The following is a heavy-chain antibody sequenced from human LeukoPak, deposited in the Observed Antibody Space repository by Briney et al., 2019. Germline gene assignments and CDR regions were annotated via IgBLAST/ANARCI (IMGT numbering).Heavy chain of an antibody. J-gene: IGHJ4*02. CDR1: GFTFSSYA. Sequence: GGSLRLSCAASGFTFSSYAMSWVRQAPGKGLEWVANIKQDGSEKYYVDSVKGRFTISRDNAKNSLYLQMNSLRAEDTAVYYCAREDQLLPQLGFDYWGQGTLVTVSS. CDR2: IKQDGSEK. D-gene: IGHD2-2*01. V-gene: IGHV3-7*01. CDR3: AREDQLLPQLGFDY.